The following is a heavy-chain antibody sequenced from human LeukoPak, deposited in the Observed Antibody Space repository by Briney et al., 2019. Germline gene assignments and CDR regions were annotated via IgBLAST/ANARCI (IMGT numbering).Heavy chain of an antibody. CDR3: ARDLGYCALDL. Sequence: GGSLRLSCAAPGFTLTSYWMNWVRQATGKGLEWVALINPDGGQTKYVHSVKGRFTISRDNSDNSLYLQMNSLRVEDTAVYYCARDLGYCALDLWGQGTRVTVSS. V-gene: IGHV3-7*01. D-gene: IGHD5-12*01. CDR1: GFTLTSYW. J-gene: IGHJ5*02. CDR2: INPDGGQT.